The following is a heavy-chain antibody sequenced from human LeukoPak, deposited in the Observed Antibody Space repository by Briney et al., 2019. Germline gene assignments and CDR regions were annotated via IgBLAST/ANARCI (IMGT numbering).Heavy chain of an antibody. CDR3: ARLRGYSYGYGDY. V-gene: IGHV3-48*04. J-gene: IGHJ4*02. D-gene: IGHD5-18*01. Sequence: GGSLRLSCAASGFTFSSYSMNWVRQAPGKGLEWVSYISSSGNTIDYADSVKGRFTISRDNAKNSLYLQMVSLRAEDMPVYYCARLRGYSYGYGDYWGQGTLVTVSS. CDR2: ISSSGNTI. CDR1: GFTFSSYS.